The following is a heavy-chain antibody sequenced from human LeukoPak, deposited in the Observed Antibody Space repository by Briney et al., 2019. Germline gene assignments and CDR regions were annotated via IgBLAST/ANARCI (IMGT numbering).Heavy chain of an antibody. D-gene: IGHD3-10*01. J-gene: IGHJ6*02. Sequence: PGGSLRLSRAASGFIYDDYAMHWVRQAPGKGLEWVSGINWNSGSIDYADSVEGRFTISRDNAKNSLYLQMNSLRAEDTALYYCAKDRGMGFGTNYGMDVWGQGTTATVSS. CDR2: INWNSGSI. CDR1: GFIYDDYA. V-gene: IGHV3-9*01. CDR3: AKDRGMGFGTNYGMDV.